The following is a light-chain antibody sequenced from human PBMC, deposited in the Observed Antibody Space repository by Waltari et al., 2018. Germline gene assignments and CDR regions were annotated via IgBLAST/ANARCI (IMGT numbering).Light chain of an antibody. CDR3: QVSDSTADLVV. CDR2: YDN. CDR1: HIGGYS. V-gene: IGLV3-21*04. J-gene: IGLJ2*01. Sequence: SYVLTQPPSVSVAPGETSRITCGGDHIGGYSVHWYQQKPGQAPVLVLYYDNNRPSGIPRRFSGSNFGNTATLTISRVEAGDEADYYCQVSDSTADLVVFGGGTKLTVL.